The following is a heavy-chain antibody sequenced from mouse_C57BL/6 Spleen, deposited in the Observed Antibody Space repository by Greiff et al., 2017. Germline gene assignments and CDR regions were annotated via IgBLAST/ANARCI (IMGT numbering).Heavy chain of an antibody. CDR1: GFTFNTYA. D-gene: IGHD2-3*01. Sequence: EVKLVESGGGLVQPKGSLKLSCAASGFTFNTYAMHWVRQAPGKGLEWVARIRSKSSKYATYYADSVKDRFTISRDDSQSMLYLQMNNLKTEDTAMYYCVRGGCNGYSYYCDYWGQGTTRTVSS. CDR2: IRSKSSKYAT. V-gene: IGHV10-3*01. J-gene: IGHJ2*01. CDR3: VRGGCNGYSYYCDY.